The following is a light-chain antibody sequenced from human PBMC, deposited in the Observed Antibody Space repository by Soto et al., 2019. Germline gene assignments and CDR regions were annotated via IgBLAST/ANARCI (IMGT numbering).Light chain of an antibody. CDR1: QGINSY. V-gene: IGKV1-27*01. J-gene: IGKJ2*01. CDR3: PKYDSAPYT. CDR2: LAS. Sequence: DIQMTQSPSSLSASVGDRVTITCRTSQGINSYLAWYQQKPGKVPKLLIYLASTLQSGVPSRFSGSGSGTDLTLTISSLQPEDVATYYCPKYDSAPYTFGQGTKL.